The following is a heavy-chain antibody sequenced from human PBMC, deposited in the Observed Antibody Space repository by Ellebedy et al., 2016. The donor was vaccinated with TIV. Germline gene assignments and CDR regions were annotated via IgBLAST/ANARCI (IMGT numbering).Heavy chain of an antibody. CDR3: ARTIGRIAAGDY. V-gene: IGHV1-2*06. J-gene: IGHJ4*02. D-gene: IGHD6-13*01. CDR2: IDPNSGGT. Sequence: AASVKVSCKASGYTFTGYYIHWVRQAPGQGLEWMGRIDPNSGGTNYTQNFQGRVTMTRDTSISTAYLALSRLRSDDTAVYYCARTIGRIAAGDYWGQGTLVTVSS. CDR1: GYTFTGYY.